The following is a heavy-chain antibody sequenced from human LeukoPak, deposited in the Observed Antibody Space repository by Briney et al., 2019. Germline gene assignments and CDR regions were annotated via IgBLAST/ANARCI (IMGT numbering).Heavy chain of an antibody. CDR3: AKIGQWLVLGYFDY. CDR2: ISGSGTVT. Sequence: PGGSLRLSCAGSGFSFSSYEMNWVRQAPGKGLEWISYISGSGTVTHYADSVEGRFIISRDNGRNSLYLQMNSLRAEDTAVYYCAKIGQWLVLGYFDYWGQGTLVTVSS. V-gene: IGHV3-48*03. D-gene: IGHD6-19*01. J-gene: IGHJ4*02. CDR1: GFSFSSYE.